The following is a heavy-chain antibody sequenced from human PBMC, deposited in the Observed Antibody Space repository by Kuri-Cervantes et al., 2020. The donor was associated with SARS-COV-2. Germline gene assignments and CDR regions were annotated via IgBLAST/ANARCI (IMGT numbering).Heavy chain of an antibody. CDR1: GFTFSSYA. V-gene: IGHV3-23*01. D-gene: IGHD3-3*02. Sequence: GESLKISCAASGFTFSSYAMSWVRQAPGKGLEWVSAISGSGGSTYYADSVKGRFSISRDNSKNTLSLQMSSLRPEDTALYYCAKLALADYWGQGTLVTVSS. J-gene: IGHJ4*02. CDR3: AKLALADY. CDR2: ISGSGGST.